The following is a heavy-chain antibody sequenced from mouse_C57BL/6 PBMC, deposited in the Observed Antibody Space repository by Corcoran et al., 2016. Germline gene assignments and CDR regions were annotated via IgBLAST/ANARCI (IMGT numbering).Heavy chain of an antibody. J-gene: IGHJ3*01. CDR2: INTYSGVP. D-gene: IGHD3-2*02. CDR3: ARTGELRLRLAWVAD. Sequence: QIQLVQSGPELKKPGETVKISCKASGYTFTTYGMSWVKQAPGKGLKWMGWINTYSGVPTYADDFKGRFAFSLETSASTAYLQLNNLKHEDTATYFCARTGELRLRLAWVADWCQGTLVTVSA. CDR1: GYTFTTYG. V-gene: IGHV9-3*01.